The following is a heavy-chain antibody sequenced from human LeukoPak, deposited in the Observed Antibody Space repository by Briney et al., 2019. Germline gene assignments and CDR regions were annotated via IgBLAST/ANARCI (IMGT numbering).Heavy chain of an antibody. J-gene: IGHJ4*02. CDR1: GYTFTSYG. CDR2: ISAYNGNT. CDR3: ARDRGDTAMDPFDY. D-gene: IGHD5-18*01. Sequence: ASVKVSCKAPGYTFTSYGISWVRQAPGQGLEWMGWISAYNGNTNYAQKLQGRVTMTTDTSTSTAYMELRSLRSDDTAVYYCARDRGDTAMDPFDYWGQGTLVTVSS. V-gene: IGHV1-18*01.